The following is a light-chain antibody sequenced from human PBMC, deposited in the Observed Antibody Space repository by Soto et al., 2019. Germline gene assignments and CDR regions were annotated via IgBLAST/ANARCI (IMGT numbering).Light chain of an antibody. V-gene: IGLV2-14*03. CDR3: SSYTSSSTRL. CDR2: DVS. J-gene: IGLJ3*02. CDR1: SSDVGGYNY. Sequence: QSALTQPASVSGSPGQSITISCTGTSSDVGGYNYVSWYQHHPGKAPKLMIFDVSNRPSGVSNRFSGSKSGNTASLTISGLQAEDEADYYCSSYTSSSTRLFGGGTKVTVL.